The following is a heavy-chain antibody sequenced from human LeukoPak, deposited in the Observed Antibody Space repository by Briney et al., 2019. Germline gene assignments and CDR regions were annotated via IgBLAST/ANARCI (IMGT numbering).Heavy chain of an antibody. D-gene: IGHD4-17*01. V-gene: IGHV1-8*01. CDR2: MNPNSGNT. CDR1: GYTFTSHD. J-gene: IGHJ5*02. Sequence: ASVKVSCKASGYTFTSHDINWVRQATGQGLEWMGWMNPNSGNTGYAQKFQGRVTMTRNTSISTAFMELSSLRSEDTAVYYCARVRSAVTTLAKRNWFDPWGQGTLVTVSS. CDR3: ARVRSAVTTLAKRNWFDP.